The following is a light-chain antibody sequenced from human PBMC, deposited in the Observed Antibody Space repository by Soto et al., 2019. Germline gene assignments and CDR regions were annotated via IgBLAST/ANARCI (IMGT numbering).Light chain of an antibody. CDR3: QQYNTYSWT. CDR2: GAS. J-gene: IGKJ1*01. V-gene: IGKV1-5*03. Sequence: IQLTRSPHPLSASVGIRNTLPLLASQGIRSDLGWYQRKPGKAPKLLIYGASSVESGVPSRFGGSGSGTEFTLTISSLQPDDFATYYCQQYNTYSWTFGQGIKVDIK. CDR1: QGIRSD.